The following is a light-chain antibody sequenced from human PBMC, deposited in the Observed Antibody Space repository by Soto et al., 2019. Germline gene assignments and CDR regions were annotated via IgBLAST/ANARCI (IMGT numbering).Light chain of an antibody. CDR1: QGIRND. CDR3: LQDYNYPWT. J-gene: IGKJ1*01. Sequence: AIQMTQSPSSLSASVGDRVTITCRASQGIRNDLGWYQQNPGKAPKLLIYAASSLQSGVPSRFSGSGSGTDFTLTISSLQHEDFATYYCLQDYNYPWTFGQGTKVEIK. CDR2: AAS. V-gene: IGKV1-6*01.